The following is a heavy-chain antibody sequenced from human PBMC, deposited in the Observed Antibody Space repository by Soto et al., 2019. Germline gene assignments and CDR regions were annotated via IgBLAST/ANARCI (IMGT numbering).Heavy chain of an antibody. Sequence: GGSLRLSCAASGFTVSSNYISWVRQAPGKGLEWVSVIYSGGSTYYADSVKGRFTISRDNSKNTLYLQMNSLRAEDTAVYYCAREVPRRSGGGDYFDYWGQGTLVTVSS. CDR2: IYSGGST. J-gene: IGHJ4*02. V-gene: IGHV3-53*01. CDR1: GFTVSSNY. CDR3: AREVPRRSGGGDYFDY. D-gene: IGHD3-16*01.